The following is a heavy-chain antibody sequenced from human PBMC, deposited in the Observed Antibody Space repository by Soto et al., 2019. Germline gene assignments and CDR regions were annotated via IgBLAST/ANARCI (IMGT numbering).Heavy chain of an antibody. CDR3: ARLLAARSYLNAFDI. J-gene: IGHJ3*02. CDR2: IYYSGST. D-gene: IGHD6-6*01. Sequence: SETLSLTCTVSGGSISSSSYYWGWIRQPPGKGLEWIGSIYYSGSTYYNPSLKSRVTISVDTSKNQFSLKLSSVTAADTAVYYCARLLAARSYLNAFDIWGQGTMVTVSS. V-gene: IGHV4-39*01. CDR1: GGSISSSSYY.